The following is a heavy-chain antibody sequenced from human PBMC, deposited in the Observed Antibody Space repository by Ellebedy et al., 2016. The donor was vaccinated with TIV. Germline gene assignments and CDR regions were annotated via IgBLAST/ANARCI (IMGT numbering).Heavy chain of an antibody. V-gene: IGHV4-59*01. CDR3: ARDDSGGYIPGY. CDR1: GGSIRSYY. Sequence: MPGGSLRLSCTVSGGSIRSYYWSWIRQPPGKGLEWIGCIYYSGSTNYNPSLKSRVTISVDTSKNQFSLNLSSVTAADTAVYYCARDDSGGYIPGYWGQGTLVTVSS. J-gene: IGHJ4*02. CDR2: IYYSGST. D-gene: IGHD3-22*01.